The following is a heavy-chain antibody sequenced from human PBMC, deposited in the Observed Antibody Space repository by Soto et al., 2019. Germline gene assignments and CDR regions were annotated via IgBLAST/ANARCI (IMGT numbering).Heavy chain of an antibody. CDR1: GGSISSGDYY. Sequence: QVQLQESGPGLVKPSQTLSLTCTVSGGSISSGDYYCSWIRQPPGKGLEWIGYIYYSGNTYYSPSLKSRVTISVDTSKNQFSLKLSSVTAADTAVYYCARERPDGTRLDPWGQGTLVTVSS. CDR3: ARERPDGTRLDP. D-gene: IGHD2-2*01. V-gene: IGHV4-30-4*01. CDR2: IYYSGNT. J-gene: IGHJ5*02.